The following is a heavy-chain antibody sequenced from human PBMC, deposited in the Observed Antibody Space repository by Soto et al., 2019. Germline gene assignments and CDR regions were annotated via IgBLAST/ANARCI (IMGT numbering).Heavy chain of an antibody. J-gene: IGHJ6*02. D-gene: IGHD3-10*01. V-gene: IGHV5-51*01. CDR3: AGGGVRGVITRTRDYYGMDV. CDR2: IYPGDSDT. CDR1: GYSFTSYW. Sequence: PGASLKISCKGSGYSFTSYWIGWVRQMPGKGLEWMGIIYPGDSDTRYSPSFQGQVTISADKSISTAYLQWSSLKASDTAMYYCAGGGVRGVITRTRDYYGMDVWGQGTTVTV.